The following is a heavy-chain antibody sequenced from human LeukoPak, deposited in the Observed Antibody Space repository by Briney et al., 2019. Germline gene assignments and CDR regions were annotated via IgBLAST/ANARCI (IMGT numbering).Heavy chain of an antibody. CDR3: ARGTGYYNWFDP. D-gene: IGHD3/OR15-3a*01. Sequence: SETLSLTCTVSGGSISTFYWTWIRQPAGKGLEWIGRINNSGSTNYNPSLRSRVSMSVDRSKNQFSVTLSSVTAADTAVYYCARGTGYYNWFDPWGQGTLVTVSS. V-gene: IGHV4-4*07. J-gene: IGHJ5*02. CDR2: INNSGST. CDR1: GGSISTFY.